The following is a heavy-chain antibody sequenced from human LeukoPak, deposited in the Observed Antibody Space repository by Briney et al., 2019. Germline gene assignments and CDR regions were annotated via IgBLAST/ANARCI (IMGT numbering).Heavy chain of an antibody. V-gene: IGHV1-46*01. CDR3: ARSTPPQWLVDY. CDR1: GYTFTSYY. CDR2: INPSGGST. Sequence: GASVKVSCKASGYTFTSYYMHWVRQAPGQGLEWMGIINPSGGSTSYAQKFQGRVTMTRDMSTSTVYMELSSLRSEDTAVYYCARSTPPQWLVDYWGQGTLVTVSS. J-gene: IGHJ4*02. D-gene: IGHD6-19*01.